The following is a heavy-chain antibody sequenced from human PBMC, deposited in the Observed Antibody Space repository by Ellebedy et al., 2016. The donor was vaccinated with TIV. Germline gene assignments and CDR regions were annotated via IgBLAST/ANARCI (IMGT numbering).Heavy chain of an antibody. CDR3: ARDLGEGRFLEWLDY. V-gene: IGHV3-33*08. D-gene: IGHD3-3*01. Sequence: PGESLKISCAASGFTFSSYGMHWVRQAPGKGLERVAVIWYDGSNKYYADSVKGRFTISRDNSKNTLYLQMNSLRAEDTAVYYCARDLGEGRFLEWLDYWGQGTLVTVSS. CDR2: IWYDGSNK. CDR1: GFTFSSYG. J-gene: IGHJ4*02.